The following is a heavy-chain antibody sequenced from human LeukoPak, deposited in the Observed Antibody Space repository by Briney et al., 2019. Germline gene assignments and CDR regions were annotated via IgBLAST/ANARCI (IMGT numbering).Heavy chain of an antibody. CDR2: INHSGST. CDR1: GGSFSGYY. Sequence: SETLSLTCAVYGGSFSGYYWSWIRQPPGKGLEWIGEINHSGSTNYNPSLKSRVTISVDTPKNQFSLKLSSVTAADTAVYYCARANYVASNFDYWGQGTLVTVSS. CDR3: ARANYVASNFDY. J-gene: IGHJ4*02. V-gene: IGHV4-34*01. D-gene: IGHD1-7*01.